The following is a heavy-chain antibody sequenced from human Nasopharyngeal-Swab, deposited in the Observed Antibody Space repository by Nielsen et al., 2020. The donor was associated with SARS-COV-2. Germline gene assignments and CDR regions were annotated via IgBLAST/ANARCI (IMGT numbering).Heavy chain of an antibody. V-gene: IGHV3-48*02. CDR3: VRDQTVAGYDFDY. J-gene: IGHJ4*02. Sequence: GESLKISCAASGFAFTDYSMDWVRQAPGKGLEWVSYITSSSSTRYYADSVKGRFTVSRDNAKNSLYLQMSSLRDEDTAVYYCVRDQTVAGYDFDYWGQGTLVTVSP. CDR2: ITSSSSTR. D-gene: IGHD6-19*01. CDR1: GFAFTDYS.